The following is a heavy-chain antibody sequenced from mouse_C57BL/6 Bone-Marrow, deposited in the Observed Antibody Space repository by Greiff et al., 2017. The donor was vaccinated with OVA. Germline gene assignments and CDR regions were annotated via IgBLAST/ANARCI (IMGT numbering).Heavy chain of an antibody. Sequence: VQLQQSGPELVKPGASVKISCKASGYSFTDYNMNWGKQSNGKSLEWIGVINPNYGTTSYNQKFKGKATLTVDQSSSTAYMQLNSLTSEDSAVYYCAREGVWDYPPYYYAMDYWGQGTSVTVSS. CDR3: AREGVWDYPPYYYAMDY. CDR2: INPNYGTT. J-gene: IGHJ4*01. D-gene: IGHD2-10*02. V-gene: IGHV1-39*01. CDR1: GYSFTDYN.